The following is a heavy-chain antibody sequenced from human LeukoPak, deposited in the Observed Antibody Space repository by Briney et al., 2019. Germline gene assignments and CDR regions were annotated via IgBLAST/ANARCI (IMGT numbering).Heavy chain of an antibody. CDR1: GFTFSSYE. D-gene: IGHD4-17*01. CDR3: ARSDGDYTFDY. J-gene: IGHJ4*02. CDR2: ISSGGNTI. V-gene: IGHV3-48*03. Sequence: GGSPRLSCAASGFTFSSYEMNWVRQAPGKGLEWVSYISSGGNTIYYADSVKGRFTISRDNAKNSLYLQMNSLRAEDTAVYYCARSDGDYTFDYWGQGTLVTVSS.